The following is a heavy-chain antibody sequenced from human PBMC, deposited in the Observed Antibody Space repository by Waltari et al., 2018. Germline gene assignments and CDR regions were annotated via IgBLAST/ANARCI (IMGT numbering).Heavy chain of an antibody. CDR2: ITGTKYRT. V-gene: IGHV3-23*01. CDR1: GFTFRRYA. J-gene: IGHJ4*03. Sequence: EVQLLDSGGGLTQPGGSLRLSFAASGFTFRRYALRWVRQAPGAGLQLVAVITGTKYRTEYADSVKGRFSISRDNSKNMVFLEMNNLKAEDTAVYYCAKIRSGWPRGAFDFWGRGTKVAVSP. CDR3: AKIRSGWPRGAFDF. D-gene: IGHD6-19*01.